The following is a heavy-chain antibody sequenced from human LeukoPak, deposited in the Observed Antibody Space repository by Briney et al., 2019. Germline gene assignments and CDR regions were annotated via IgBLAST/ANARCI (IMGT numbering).Heavy chain of an antibody. Sequence: SQTLSPTCTVSGGSISSGGYYWSWIRQPPGKGLEWIGYIYHSGSTYYNPSLKSRVTISVDRSKNQFSLKLSSVTAADTAVYYCARVRVGATTGAFDIWGRGTMVTVSS. CDR1: GGSISSGGYY. D-gene: IGHD1-26*01. J-gene: IGHJ3*02. CDR2: IYHSGST. V-gene: IGHV4-30-2*01. CDR3: ARVRVGATTGAFDI.